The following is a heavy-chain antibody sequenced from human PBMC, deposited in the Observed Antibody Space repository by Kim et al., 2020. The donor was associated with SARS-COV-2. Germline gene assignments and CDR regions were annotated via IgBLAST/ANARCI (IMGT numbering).Heavy chain of an antibody. CDR2: ISSSGSTI. CDR1: GFTFSSYE. Sequence: GGSLRLSCAASGFTFSSYEMNWVRQAPGKGLEWVSYISSSGSTIYYADSVKGRFTISRDNAKNSLYLQMNSLRAEDTAVYYCARIQVGDSVYFDYWGQGTLVTVSS. D-gene: IGHD3-10*01. V-gene: IGHV3-48*03. J-gene: IGHJ4*02. CDR3: ARIQVGDSVYFDY.